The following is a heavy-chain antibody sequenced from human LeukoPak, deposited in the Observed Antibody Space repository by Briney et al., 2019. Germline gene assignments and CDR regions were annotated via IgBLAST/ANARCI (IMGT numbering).Heavy chain of an antibody. CDR3: ARDPTRSPGGGFFSPLGY. J-gene: IGHJ4*02. Sequence: ASVKVSCKASGYTFTHYAINWVRQAPGQGLEWMGWINTNTATPMYAQGFSGRFFFSLDVSDSTAYLHINSLEAGDTAVYYCARDPTRSPGGGFFSPLGYWGQGSLVTVSS. CDR1: GYTFTHYA. V-gene: IGHV7-4-1*02. D-gene: IGHD3-22*01. CDR2: INTNTATP.